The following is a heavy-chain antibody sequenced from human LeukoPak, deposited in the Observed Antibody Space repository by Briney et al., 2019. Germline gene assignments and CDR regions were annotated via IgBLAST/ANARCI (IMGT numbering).Heavy chain of an antibody. CDR2: INPNSGGT. V-gene: IGHV1-2*02. D-gene: IGHD2-2*01. J-gene: IGHJ4*02. Sequence: ASVKVSCKASGYTFTGYYMHWARQAPGQGLEWMGWINPNSGGTNYAQKFKGRVTMTRDTSISTAYMELSRLRSDDTAVYYCARRGYCSSTSCYDYWGQGTLVTVSS. CDR1: GYTFTGYY. CDR3: ARRGYCSSTSCYDY.